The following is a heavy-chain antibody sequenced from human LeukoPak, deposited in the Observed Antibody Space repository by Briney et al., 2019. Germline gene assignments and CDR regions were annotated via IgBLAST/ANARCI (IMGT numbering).Heavy chain of an antibody. V-gene: IGHV4-34*01. CDR2: INHSGNT. J-gene: IGHJ4*02. D-gene: IGHD5-24*01. CDR1: GSSISSYY. Sequence: SETLSLTCTVSGSSISSYYWSWIRQPPGKGLEWIGEINHSGNTNYNPSLKSRVTISVDTSKNQFSLKLSSVTAADTAVYYCARVDGDGYNIPDYWGQGTLVTVSS. CDR3: ARVDGDGYNIPDY.